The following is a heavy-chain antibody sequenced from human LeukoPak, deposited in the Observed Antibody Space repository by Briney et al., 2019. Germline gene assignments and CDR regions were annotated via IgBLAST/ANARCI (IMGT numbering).Heavy chain of an antibody. D-gene: IGHD3-10*01. CDR3: ATPNYYASGKYFGY. CDR2: IKQDGSEK. CDR1: GFSFSSYW. Sequence: PGGSLRLSCEASGFSFSSYWMSWVRQAPGKGLEWVANIKQDGSEKFYVDSVKGRFTISRDNAKNSLSLQMNSLRVEDTAVYYCATPNYYASGKYFGYWGQGTLVTVSS. J-gene: IGHJ4*02. V-gene: IGHV3-7*03.